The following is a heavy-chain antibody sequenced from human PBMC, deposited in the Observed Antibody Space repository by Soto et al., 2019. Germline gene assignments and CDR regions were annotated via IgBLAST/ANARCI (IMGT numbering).Heavy chain of an antibody. J-gene: IGHJ4*02. Sequence: EVQLLESGGGLVQPGGSLRLSCAASGFTFSDYAMSWVRQGPGKGLEWVSTISGSGGRTFYADSVKGRFTISRDSSKNTLYLQMNSLRAEDTAVYYCAKRAQIYDPGYYFDFWGQGTPVTVSS. D-gene: IGHD5-12*01. CDR2: ISGSGGRT. CDR3: AKRAQIYDPGYYFDF. CDR1: GFTFSDYA. V-gene: IGHV3-23*01.